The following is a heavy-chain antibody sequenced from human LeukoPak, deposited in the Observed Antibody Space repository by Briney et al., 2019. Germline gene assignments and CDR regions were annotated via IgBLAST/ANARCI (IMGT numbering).Heavy chain of an antibody. CDR2: ISGRGGSP. Sequence: PGGSLRFSCAASGFTFGSYAMSWVRQAPGKGLEWVSTISGRGGSPYYADSVKGRFTISRDNSKNTLYLQMNSLRAEDTAVFYCAKAQHSTIWGYFDYWGQGTLVTVSS. CDR3: AKAQHSTIWGYFDY. CDR1: GFTFGSYA. D-gene: IGHD6-13*01. V-gene: IGHV3-23*01. J-gene: IGHJ4*02.